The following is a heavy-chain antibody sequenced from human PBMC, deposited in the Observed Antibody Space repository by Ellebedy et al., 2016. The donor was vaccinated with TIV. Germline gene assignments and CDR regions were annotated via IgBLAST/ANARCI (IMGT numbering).Heavy chain of an antibody. J-gene: IGHJ4*02. Sequence: MPSETLSLTCAVSGDSIRTSNWWSWVRQPPGKGLEWIGEIFHSGTTNYNPSLKSRVTMSLDKSTKQFSLKLSSVTAADTAVYYCARQMITARAFDSWGQGTLVTVSS. CDR3: ARQMITARAFDS. V-gene: IGHV4-4*02. CDR2: IFHSGTT. D-gene: IGHD3-16*01. CDR1: GDSIRTSNW.